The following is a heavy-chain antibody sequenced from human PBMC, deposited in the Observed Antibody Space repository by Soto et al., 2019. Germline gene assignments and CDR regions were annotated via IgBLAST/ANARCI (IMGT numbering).Heavy chain of an antibody. J-gene: IGHJ4*02. CDR1: GGTFSISA. Sequence: QVHLVQSGAEMKKPGSSLNVSCKPSGGTFSISAITWVQQAPGQGLEWMGGIIPIFGTANYAQKFQGRVTITADESTSTAYMELSSLRSEDTAVYYCASGSYSETYYFDYWGQGTLVTVSS. D-gene: IGHD1-26*01. CDR2: IIPIFGTA. V-gene: IGHV1-69*12. CDR3: ASGSYSETYYFDY.